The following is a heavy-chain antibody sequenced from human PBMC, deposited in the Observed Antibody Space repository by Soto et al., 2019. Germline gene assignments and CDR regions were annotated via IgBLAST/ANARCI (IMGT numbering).Heavy chain of an antibody. Sequence: SETLSLTCAVYGGSFSGYYWSWIRQPPGKGLEWIGEINHSGSTNYNPSLKSRVTISVDTSKNQFSLKLSSVTAADTAVYYCARGRDRGSGSYLAYFDYWGQGTLVTVSS. V-gene: IGHV4-34*01. J-gene: IGHJ4*02. D-gene: IGHD3-10*01. CDR3: ARGRDRGSGSYLAYFDY. CDR2: INHSGST. CDR1: GGSFSGYY.